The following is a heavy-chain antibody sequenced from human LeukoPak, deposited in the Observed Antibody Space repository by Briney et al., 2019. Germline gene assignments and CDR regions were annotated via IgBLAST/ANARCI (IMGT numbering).Heavy chain of an antibody. CDR3: ARFARSGRIFDY. Sequence: GGSLRLSCAASGFTFSSYSMNWVRQAPGKGLEWVSAISGSGGSTYYADSVKGRFTISRDNSKNTLYLQMNSLRAEDTAVYYCARFARSGRIFDYWGQGTLVTVSS. CDR2: ISGSGGST. D-gene: IGHD1-26*01. V-gene: IGHV3-23*01. J-gene: IGHJ4*02. CDR1: GFTFSSYS.